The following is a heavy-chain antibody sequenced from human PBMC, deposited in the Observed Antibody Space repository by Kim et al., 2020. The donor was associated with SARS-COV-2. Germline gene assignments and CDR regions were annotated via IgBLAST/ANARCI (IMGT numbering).Heavy chain of an antibody. J-gene: IGHJ5*02. CDR1: GGSISSSSYY. D-gene: IGHD3-3*01. Sequence: SETLSLTCTVSGGSISSSSYYWGWIRQPPGKGLEWIGSIYYSGSTSYNPSLKSRVTISVDTSKNQFSLKLSSVTAADTAVYYCARLYFGLRFLVWSNIGGWFDPWGQGTLVTVSS. CDR2: IYYSGST. CDR3: ARLYFGLRFLVWSNIGGWFDP. V-gene: IGHV4-39*01.